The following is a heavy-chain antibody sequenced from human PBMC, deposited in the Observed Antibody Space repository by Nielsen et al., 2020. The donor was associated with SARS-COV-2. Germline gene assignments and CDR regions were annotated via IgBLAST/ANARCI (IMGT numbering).Heavy chain of an antibody. CDR2: IDPSDSYT. Sequence: GESLKISCKGSGYSFTSYWISWVRQMPGKGLEWMGRIDPSDSYTNYSPSFQGHVTISADKSISTAYLQWSSLKASDTAMYYCASNIVVVLSDYYYGMDVWGQGTTVTVSS. V-gene: IGHV5-10-1*01. J-gene: IGHJ6*02. CDR1: GYSFTSYW. CDR3: ASNIVVVLSDYYYGMDV. D-gene: IGHD2-2*01.